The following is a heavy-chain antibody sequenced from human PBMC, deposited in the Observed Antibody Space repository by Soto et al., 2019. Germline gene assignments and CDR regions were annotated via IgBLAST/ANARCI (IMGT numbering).Heavy chain of an antibody. CDR2: ISAHNGNT. CDR1: GYTFTSYG. Sequence: QVHLVQSGAEVKKPGASVKVSCKASGYTFTSYGITWVRQAPGQGLEWMGWISAHNGNTDYAQKLQGRVIVTRDTSTRTAYMVLTSLISDDTAVYYCARGRYGDYWGQGALVTVSS. V-gene: IGHV1-18*01. J-gene: IGHJ4*02. D-gene: IGHD1-1*01. CDR3: ARGRYGDY.